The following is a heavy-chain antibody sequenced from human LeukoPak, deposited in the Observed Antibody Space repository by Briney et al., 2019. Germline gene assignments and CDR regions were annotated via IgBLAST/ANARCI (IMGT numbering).Heavy chain of an antibody. V-gene: IGHV3-21*01. CDR1: GFTFSSYS. D-gene: IGHD5-24*01. J-gene: IGHJ4*02. CDR3: ARVEMATILSADY. Sequence: GGSLRLSCAASGFTFSSYSMNWVRQAPGKGLEWVSSISSSSYIYYADSVKGRFTIPRDNTKNSLYLQMNSLRAEDTAVYYCARVEMATILSADYWGQGTLVTVSS. CDR2: ISSSSYI.